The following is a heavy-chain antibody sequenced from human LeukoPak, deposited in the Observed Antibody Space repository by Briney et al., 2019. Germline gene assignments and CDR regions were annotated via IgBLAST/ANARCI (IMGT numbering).Heavy chain of an antibody. Sequence: GGSLRLSCAASGFTFSSYEMNWVRQAPGKGLEWVSYISSSGSTIYYADSVKGRFTISRDNAKNSLYLQMNSLRAEDTAVYYCARRSGYCSGGSCYSYFDYWGQGPLVTVSS. J-gene: IGHJ4*02. CDR3: ARRSGYCSGGSCYSYFDY. CDR2: ISSSGSTI. D-gene: IGHD2-15*01. CDR1: GFTFSSYE. V-gene: IGHV3-48*03.